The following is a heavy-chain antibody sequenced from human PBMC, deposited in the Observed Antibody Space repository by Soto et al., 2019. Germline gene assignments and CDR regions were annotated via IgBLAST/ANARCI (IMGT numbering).Heavy chain of an antibody. D-gene: IGHD6-13*01. Sequence: SVKVSCKASGYTFTGYYMHWVRQAPGQGLEWMGWINPNSGGTNYAQKFQGWVTMTRDTSISTAYMELSRLRSDDTAVYYCARGDSSGWYFYGMDVWGQGTTVTVSS. CDR3: ARGDSSGWYFYGMDV. V-gene: IGHV1-2*04. J-gene: IGHJ6*02. CDR1: GYTFTGYY. CDR2: INPNSGGT.